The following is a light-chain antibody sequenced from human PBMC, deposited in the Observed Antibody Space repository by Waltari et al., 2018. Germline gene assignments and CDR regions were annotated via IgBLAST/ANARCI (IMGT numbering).Light chain of an antibody. CDR1: SSNIGTNY. V-gene: IGLV1-51*01. CDR2: DIE. CDR3: ATWDSSLSAGV. J-gene: IGLJ1*01. Sequence: QSVLTQPPSVSAAPGQKVTISCSGSSSNIGTNYVSWYQQIPGTATKLLIYDIEKRPSGFADRGSGSRSGTSATLGITGLQTGDEADYDCATWDSSLSAGVFGPGTKVTVL.